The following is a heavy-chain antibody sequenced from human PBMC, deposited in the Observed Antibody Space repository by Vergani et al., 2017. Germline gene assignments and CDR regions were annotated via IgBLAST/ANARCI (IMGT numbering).Heavy chain of an antibody. V-gene: IGHV4-34*01. D-gene: IGHD6-13*01. CDR1: GGSFSGYY. J-gene: IGHJ4*02. CDR3: ARGNIAQYYFDY. CDR2: INHSGST. Sequence: QVQLQQWGAGLLKPSETLSLTCAVYGGSFSGYYSSWIRQPPGKGLEWIGEINHSGSTNYNPSLKSRVTISVDTSKNQFSLKLSSVTAADTAVYYCARGNIAQYYFDYWGQGTLVTVSS.